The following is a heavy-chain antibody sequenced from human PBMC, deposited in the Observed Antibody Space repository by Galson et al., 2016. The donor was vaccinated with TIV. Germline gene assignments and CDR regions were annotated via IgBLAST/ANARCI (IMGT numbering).Heavy chain of an antibody. CDR2: IYHGGGT. CDR1: GESLSGYH. V-gene: IGHV4-34*01. D-gene: IGHD2-2*01. Sequence: SETLSLTCALSGESLSGYHWTWIRQPPGKGLKWIGEIYHGGGTNYNPSFKSRVTMSVDKSKNQFSLKLTSVTAADTAIYFCARGNQAYQLLSENYFDLWGQGTSVTVSS. CDR3: ARGNQAYQLLSENYFDL. J-gene: IGHJ4*03.